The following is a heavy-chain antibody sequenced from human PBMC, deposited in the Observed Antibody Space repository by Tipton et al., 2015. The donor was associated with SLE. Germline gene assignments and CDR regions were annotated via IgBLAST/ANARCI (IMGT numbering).Heavy chain of an antibody. CDR1: GYSISSGYY. CDR3: ARDREGWLDYYYYGMDV. J-gene: IGHJ6*02. CDR2: IYHSGST. V-gene: IGHV4-38-2*02. D-gene: IGHD6-19*01. Sequence: TLSLTCAVSGYSISSGYYWGWIRQPPGKGLEWIGSIYHSGSTYYNPSLKSRVTISVDTSKNQFSLKLSSVTAADTAVYYCARDREGWLDYYYYGMDVWGQGTTVTVSS.